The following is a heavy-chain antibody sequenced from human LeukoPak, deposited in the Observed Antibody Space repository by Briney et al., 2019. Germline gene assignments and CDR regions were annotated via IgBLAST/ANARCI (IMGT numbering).Heavy chain of an antibody. CDR1: GLTFGSYW. CDR3: ASLDTAKQPLANH. V-gene: IGHV3-7*03. CDR2: INQDGSEK. D-gene: IGHD5-18*01. J-gene: IGHJ5*02. Sequence: GGSLRLSCAASGLTFGSYWMNWVRQAPGKGLEWVANINQDGSEKYYVDSVKGRFTISKNSAKNSLYLQMNTLRVEDTAMYYCASLDTAKQPLANHWGQGTLVTVSS.